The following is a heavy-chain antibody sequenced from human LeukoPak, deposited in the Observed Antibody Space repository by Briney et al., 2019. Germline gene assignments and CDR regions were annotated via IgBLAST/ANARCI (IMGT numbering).Heavy chain of an antibody. V-gene: IGHV3-23*01. CDR1: GFIFDTYA. D-gene: IGHD2-21*02. Sequence: GGSLRLSCAASGFIFDTYAMTWVRQAPGKGLEWVSTIHHGGGGTFYADSVKGRFTISRDNSQNILYLHMSSLRVEDTAKYYCAKDDLGDWPPLFDSWGQGTLVTVSS. CDR3: AKDDLGDWPPLFDS. CDR2: IHHGGGGT. J-gene: IGHJ4*02.